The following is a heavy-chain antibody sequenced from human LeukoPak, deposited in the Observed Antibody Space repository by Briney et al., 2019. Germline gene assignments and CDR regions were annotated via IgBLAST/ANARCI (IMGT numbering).Heavy chain of an antibody. V-gene: IGHV1-2*02. Sequence: ASVKVSCKASGYTFTAYYIHWLRQAPGQGLEWMGWINPNSGGTKYAQKFQGRVTMKRDKSISTAYMELSRLRSDDTAVYYCARGLTGYSVDYWGQGTLVTVSS. CDR1: GYTFTAYY. D-gene: IGHD3-9*01. J-gene: IGHJ4*02. CDR2: INPNSGGT. CDR3: ARGLTGYSVDY.